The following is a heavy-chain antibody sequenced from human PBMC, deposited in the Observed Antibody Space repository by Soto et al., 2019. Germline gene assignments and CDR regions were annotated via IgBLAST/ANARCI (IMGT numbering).Heavy chain of an antibody. CDR2: FRGTGDGT. Sequence: EVQLLESGGGLVQPGGSLRLSCAASGFTFSSYAMSWVRQAPGKGLEWVSTFRGTGDGTYYADSVRGRFTASRDNSKNTLYLQMNGLRGGDTAVYYCAKGPDPGAFDIWGQGTMVTVSS. V-gene: IGHV3-23*01. J-gene: IGHJ3*02. D-gene: IGHD3-10*01. CDR1: GFTFSSYA. CDR3: AKGPDPGAFDI.